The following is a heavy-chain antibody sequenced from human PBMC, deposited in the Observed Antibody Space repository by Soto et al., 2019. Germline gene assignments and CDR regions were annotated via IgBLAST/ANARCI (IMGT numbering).Heavy chain of an antibody. CDR3: ARAAGTVRELDY. D-gene: IGHD3-10*01. J-gene: IGHJ4*02. CDR1: GYTFTTYA. Sequence: EASVKVSCKASGYTFTTYAMHWVRQAPGQRLEWMGWINAGNGNTKYSQKFQDRVTITRDTSATTAYMELSSLRSEDTAVYYCARAAGTVRELDYWGQGTLVTVSS. CDR2: INAGNGNT. V-gene: IGHV1-3*01.